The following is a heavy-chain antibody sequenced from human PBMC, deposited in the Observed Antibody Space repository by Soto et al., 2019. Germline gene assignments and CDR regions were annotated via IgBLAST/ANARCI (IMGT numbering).Heavy chain of an antibody. D-gene: IGHD3-3*01. CDR3: TTPYYDFWSGYLPYYYMDV. V-gene: IGHV3-15*01. J-gene: IGHJ6*03. Sequence: PGGSLRLSCAASGFTFSNALMSWVRQAPGKGLEWVGRIKSKTDGGTTDYAAPVKGRFTISRDDSKNTLYLQMNSLKTEDTAVYYCTTPYYDFWSGYLPYYYMDVWGKGTTVTVSS. CDR1: GFTFSNAL. CDR2: IKSKTDGGTT.